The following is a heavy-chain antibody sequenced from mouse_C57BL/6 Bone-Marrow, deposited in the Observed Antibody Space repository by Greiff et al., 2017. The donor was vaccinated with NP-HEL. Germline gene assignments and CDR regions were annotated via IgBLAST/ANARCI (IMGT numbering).Heavy chain of an antibody. CDR1: GYTFTDYN. CDR2: INPNNGGT. V-gene: IGHV1-22*01. D-gene: IGHD1-1*01. Sequence: VQLQQSGPELVKPGASVKMSCKASGYTFTDYNMHWVKQSHGKSLEWIGYINPNNGGTSYNQKFKGKATLTVNKSSSTAYMELRSLTSEDSAVYYCAGSGSSYGGFADWGQGTLVTVSA. J-gene: IGHJ3*01. CDR3: AGSGSSYGGFAD.